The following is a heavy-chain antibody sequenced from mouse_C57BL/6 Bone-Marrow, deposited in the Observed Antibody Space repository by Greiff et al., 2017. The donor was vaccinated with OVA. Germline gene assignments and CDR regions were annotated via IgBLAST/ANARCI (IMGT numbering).Heavy chain of an antibody. CDR1: GHTFTSYG. Sequence: QVQLKQSGAELARPGASVKLSCKASGHTFTSYGISWVKQRTGQGLEWIGEIYPRSGNTYYNEKFKGKATLTADKSSSTAYMELRSLTSEDSAVYFCARWGFYYGSSYVGYFDYWGQGTTLTVSS. V-gene: IGHV1-81*01. CDR2: IYPRSGNT. D-gene: IGHD1-1*01. CDR3: ARWGFYYGSSYVGYFDY. J-gene: IGHJ2*01.